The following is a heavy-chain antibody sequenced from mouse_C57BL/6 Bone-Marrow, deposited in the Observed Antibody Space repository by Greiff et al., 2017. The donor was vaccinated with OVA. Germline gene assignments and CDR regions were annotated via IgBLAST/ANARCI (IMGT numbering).Heavy chain of an antibody. J-gene: IGHJ3*01. CDR3: AIGEEYSTMVTTGAY. V-gene: IGHV1-74*01. CDR2: IHPSDSDT. Sequence: QVQLQQPGAELVKPGASVKVSCKASVYTFTSYWMHWVKQRPGQGLEWIGRIHPSDSDTNYNQKFKGKATLTVDKSSSTAYMQLSSLTSEDSAVYYCAIGEEYSTMVTTGAYWGQGTLVTVSA. CDR1: VYTFTSYW. D-gene: IGHD2-2*01.